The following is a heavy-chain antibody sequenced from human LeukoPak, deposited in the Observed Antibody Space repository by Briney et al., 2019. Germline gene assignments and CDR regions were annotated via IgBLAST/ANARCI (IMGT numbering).Heavy chain of an antibody. J-gene: IGHJ4*02. Sequence: PGGSLRLSCAASGFTFSTFAMIWVRQPPGKGLEWVSAISGSGGSTYYADSVKGRFTISRDNSKNTLYLQMNSLRAEDTAVYYCAKSTLGYSYGYGFDYWGQGTLVTVSS. CDR2: ISGSGGST. D-gene: IGHD5-18*01. CDR1: GFTFSTFA. V-gene: IGHV3-23*01. CDR3: AKSTLGYSYGYGFDY.